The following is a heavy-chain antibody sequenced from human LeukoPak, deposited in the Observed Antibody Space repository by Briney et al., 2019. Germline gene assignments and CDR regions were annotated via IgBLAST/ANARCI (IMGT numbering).Heavy chain of an antibody. J-gene: IGHJ5*02. CDR1: GFTVSSNY. D-gene: IGHD6-19*01. CDR2: IYSGGST. Sequence: PGGSLRLSCAASGFTVSSNYMSWVRQAPGKGLEWVSVIYSGGSTYYADSVKGRFTISRDDSKNTLYLQMNRLRAEDTAVYYCVGYSSGWYGQWFDPWGQGTLVTVSS. V-gene: IGHV3-66*01. CDR3: VGYSSGWYGQWFDP.